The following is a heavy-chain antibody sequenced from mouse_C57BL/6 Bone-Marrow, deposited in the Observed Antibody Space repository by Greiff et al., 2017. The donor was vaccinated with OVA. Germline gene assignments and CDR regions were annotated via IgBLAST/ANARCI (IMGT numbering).Heavy chain of an antibody. V-gene: IGHV5-4*01. J-gene: IGHJ1*03. CDR2: ISDGGSYT. D-gene: IGHD3-3*01. CDR3: ARETGGWDWYFDV. Sequence: EVKLMESGGGLVKPGGSLKLSCAASGFTFSSYAMSWVRQTPEKRLEWVATISDGGSYTYYPDNVKGRFTISRDNAKNNLYLQMSHLKSEDTAMYYCARETGGWDWYFDVWGTGTTVTVSS. CDR1: GFTFSSYA.